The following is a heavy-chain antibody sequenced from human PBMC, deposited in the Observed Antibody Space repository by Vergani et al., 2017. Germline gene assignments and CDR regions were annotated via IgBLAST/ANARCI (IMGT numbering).Heavy chain of an antibody. Sequence: QVQLQQWGAGLLKPSETLSLTCAVYGGSFSGYYWSWIRQPPGKGLEWIGEINHSGSTNYNPSLKSRVTISVDTSKNQFSLKLSSVTAADTAVYYCATRTRAQRWGQGTMVTVSS. V-gene: IGHV4-34*01. CDR2: INHSGST. D-gene: IGHD3/OR15-3a*01. CDR1: GGSFSGYY. J-gene: IGHJ3*01. CDR3: ATRTRAQR.